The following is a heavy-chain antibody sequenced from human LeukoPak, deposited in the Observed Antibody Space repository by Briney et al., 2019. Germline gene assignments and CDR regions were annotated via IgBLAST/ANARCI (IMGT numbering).Heavy chain of an antibody. V-gene: IGHV3-21*04. CDR2: ISSSSSYI. J-gene: IGHJ4*02. CDR1: GFTFSSYS. Sequence: PGGSLRLSCAASGFTFSSYSMNWVRQAPGKGLEWVSSISSSSSYIYYADSVKGRFTISRDNSKSTLYLQMNSLRAEDTAVYYCAKGSVAARRTGGDYWGQGTLVTVSS. D-gene: IGHD6-6*01. CDR3: AKGSVAARRTGGDY.